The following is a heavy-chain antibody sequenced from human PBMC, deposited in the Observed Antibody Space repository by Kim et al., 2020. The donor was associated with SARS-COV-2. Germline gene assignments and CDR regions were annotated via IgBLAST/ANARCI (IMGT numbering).Heavy chain of an antibody. J-gene: IGHJ6*02. Sequence: GGSLRLSCAASGFTFSSYSMNWVRQAPGKGLEWVSSISSSSSYIYYADSVKGRFTISRDNAKNSLYLQMNSLRAEDTAVYYCARYILHRIAAAGQYYYYYGMDVWGQGTTVTVSS. CDR1: GFTFSSYS. D-gene: IGHD6-13*01. CDR3: ARYILHRIAAAGQYYYYYGMDV. CDR2: ISSSSSYI. V-gene: IGHV3-21*01.